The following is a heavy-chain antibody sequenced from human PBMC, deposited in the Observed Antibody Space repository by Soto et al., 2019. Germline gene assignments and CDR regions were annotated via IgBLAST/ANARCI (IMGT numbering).Heavy chain of an antibody. V-gene: IGHV3-23*01. D-gene: IGHD3-3*01. CDR1: GFTFSSYA. J-gene: IGHJ4*02. CDR2: ISVSVGTT. CDR3: ATSIPLSHLDFWSDYLES. Sequence: PGGSLRLSCAASGFTFSSYAMSWVRQAPGKGLEWVSVISVSVGTTYYADSVKCRFTISRDNSKSTLYLQMNSLGAEDTAVYYCATSIPLSHLDFWSDYLESWGQGTLVTVS.